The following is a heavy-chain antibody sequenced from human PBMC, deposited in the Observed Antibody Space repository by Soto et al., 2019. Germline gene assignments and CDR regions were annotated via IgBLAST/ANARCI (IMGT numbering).Heavy chain of an antibody. CDR2: IVVGSGNT. D-gene: IGHD2-21*02. CDR3: AAPPWGDSNAY. CDR1: GFTFTSSA. V-gene: IGHV1-58*01. Sequence: QMQLVQSGPEVKKPGTSVKVSCKASGFTFTSSAVQWVRQARGQRLEWIGWIVVGSGNTNYAQKFQERVTITRDMSTSTAYMELSSLRSEDTAVYYCAAPPWGDSNAYWGQGTLVTVSS. J-gene: IGHJ4*02.